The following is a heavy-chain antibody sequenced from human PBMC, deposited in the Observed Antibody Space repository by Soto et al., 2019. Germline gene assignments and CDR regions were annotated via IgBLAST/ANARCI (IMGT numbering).Heavy chain of an antibody. CDR2: INPSGGST. Sequence: ASVKVSCKASGYTFTSYYMHWVRQAPGQGLEWMGIINPSGGSTSYAQKFQGRVTMTRDTSTSTVYMELSSLRSEDTAVYYCARDVTMIVVVISGGIGWFDPWGQGTLVTSPQ. V-gene: IGHV1-46*01. J-gene: IGHJ5*02. CDR1: GYTFTSYY. CDR3: ARDVTMIVVVISGGIGWFDP. D-gene: IGHD3-22*01.